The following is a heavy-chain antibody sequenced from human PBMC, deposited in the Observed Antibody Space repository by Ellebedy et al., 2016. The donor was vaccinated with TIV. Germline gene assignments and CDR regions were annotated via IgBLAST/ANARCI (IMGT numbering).Heavy chain of an antibody. V-gene: IGHV1-46*01. Sequence: ASVKVSXXASGYTFTSYYMHWVRQAPGQGLEWMGIINPSGGSTSYAQKFQGRVTMTRDTSTSTVYMELSSLRSEDTAVYYCARSQSHATDYWGQGTLVTVSS. CDR1: GYTFTSYY. CDR2: INPSGGST. J-gene: IGHJ4*02. CDR3: ARSQSHATDY.